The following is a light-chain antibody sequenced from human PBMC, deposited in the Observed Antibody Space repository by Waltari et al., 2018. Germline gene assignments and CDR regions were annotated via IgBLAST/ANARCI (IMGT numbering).Light chain of an antibody. J-gene: IGKJ1*01. V-gene: IGKV3-20*01. CDR3: QHYVRLPVT. CDR1: QSVGRT. Sequence: EIVLTQSPGTPSLSPGERATLSCRTSQSVGRTLAWYQQKPGQAPRLLIYGASIRGTGIPDRFSGSGSGTDFSLTISRLEPEDFAVYYCQHYVRLPVTFGQGTKVEIK. CDR2: GAS.